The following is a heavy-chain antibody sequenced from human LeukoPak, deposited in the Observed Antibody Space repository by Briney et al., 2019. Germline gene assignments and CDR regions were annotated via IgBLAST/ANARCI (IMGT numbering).Heavy chain of an antibody. Sequence: GGSLRLSCAASGFTFSDSYLSWIRQVPGKGLEWISYISSSGGTIYYADSVKGRFTISRDNAKNSLYLQMNSLRAEDTAVYYCAKEGGDWGEGYFDYWGQGTLVTVSS. CDR2: ISSSGGTI. D-gene: IGHD7-27*01. J-gene: IGHJ4*02. CDR1: GFTFSDSY. V-gene: IGHV3-11*01. CDR3: AKEGGDWGEGYFDY.